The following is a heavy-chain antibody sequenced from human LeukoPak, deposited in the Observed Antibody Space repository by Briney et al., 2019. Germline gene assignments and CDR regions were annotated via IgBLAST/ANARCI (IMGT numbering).Heavy chain of an antibody. J-gene: IGHJ6*03. CDR1: GGSFSGYY. Sequence: SETLSLTCAVYGGSFSGYYWSWIRQPPGKGLEWIGEINHSGSTNYNPSLKSRVTISVDTSKNQFSLKLSSVTAADTAVYYCARGQAVVVPAAMYYYYYMDVWGKGTTVTVSS. D-gene: IGHD2-2*01. CDR2: INHSGST. CDR3: ARGQAVVVPAAMYYYYYMDV. V-gene: IGHV4-34*01.